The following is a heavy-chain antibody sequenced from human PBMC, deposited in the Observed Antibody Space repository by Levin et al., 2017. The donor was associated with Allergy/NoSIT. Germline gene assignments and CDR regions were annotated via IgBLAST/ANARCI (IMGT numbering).Heavy chain of an antibody. CDR3: ARVGISDLGYCSGGSCHPDY. Sequence: SCAASGFRFSSYGMHWVRQAPGKGLEWVAVIWYDGYRQYYADSVKGRFTISRDNSKNTLFLQMNSLRVEDTAVYYCARVGISDLGYCSGGSCHPDYWGQGILVTVSS. D-gene: IGHD2-15*01. J-gene: IGHJ4*02. CDR2: IWYDGYRQ. V-gene: IGHV3-33*01. CDR1: GFRFSSYG.